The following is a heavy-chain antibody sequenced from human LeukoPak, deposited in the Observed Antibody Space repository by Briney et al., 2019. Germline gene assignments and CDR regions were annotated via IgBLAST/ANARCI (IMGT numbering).Heavy chain of an antibody. CDR1: GYTFTSYG. CDR3: ARDREYDFWSGYYRLPFDY. D-gene: IGHD3-3*01. V-gene: IGHV1-18*01. CDR2: ISAYNGNT. Sequence: GASVKVSCKASGYTFTSYGISWVRQAPGQGLEWMGWISAYNGNTNYAQKLQGRVTMTTDTSTSTAYMELRSLRSDDTAVYYCARDREYDFWSGYYRLPFDYWGQGTLVTVSS. J-gene: IGHJ4*02.